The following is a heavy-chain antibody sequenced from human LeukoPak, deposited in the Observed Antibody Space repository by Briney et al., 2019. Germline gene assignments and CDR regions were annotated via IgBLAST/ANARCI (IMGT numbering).Heavy chain of an antibody. V-gene: IGHV3-23*01. CDR2: ISGSGGST. CDR3: AKLEWELLNGSLGY. CDR1: GFTFSSYW. D-gene: IGHD1-26*01. J-gene: IGHJ4*02. Sequence: GGSLRLSCAASGFTFSSYWMSWVRQAPGKGLEWVSAISGSGGSTYYVDSVKGRFTISRDNSKNTLYLQMNSLRAEDTAVYYCAKLEWELLNGSLGYWGQGTLVTVSS.